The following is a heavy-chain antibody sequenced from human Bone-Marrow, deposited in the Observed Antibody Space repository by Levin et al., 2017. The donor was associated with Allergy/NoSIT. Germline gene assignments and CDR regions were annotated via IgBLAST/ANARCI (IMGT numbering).Heavy chain of an antibody. CDR2: FHYSGGT. CDR1: GVSISSYH. D-gene: IGHD3-9*01. CDR3: ARETAVVRYFGTLDV. J-gene: IGHJ6*02. V-gene: IGHV4-59*01. Sequence: SSETLSLTCAVSGVSISSYHWSWIRQPPGKGLEWIGYFHYSGGTNYSPSLKSRATISVDTSKNQFSLNLTSVTAADTAVYYCARETAVVRYFGTLDVWGQGTTVTVSS.